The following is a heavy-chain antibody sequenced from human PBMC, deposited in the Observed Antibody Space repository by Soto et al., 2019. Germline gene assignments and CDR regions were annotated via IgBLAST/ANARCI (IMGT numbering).Heavy chain of an antibody. D-gene: IGHD1-1*01. J-gene: IGHJ4*02. CDR1: GFTFSSYG. CDR3: AKGYRRYYFDY. Sequence: QVQLVESGGGVVQPGRSLRLSCAASGFTFSSYGMHWVRRAPGKGLEWVAVISYDGSNKYYADSVKGRFTISRDNSKNTLYLQMNSLRAEDTAVYYCAKGYRRYYFDYWGQGTLVTVSS. CDR2: ISYDGSNK. V-gene: IGHV3-30*18.